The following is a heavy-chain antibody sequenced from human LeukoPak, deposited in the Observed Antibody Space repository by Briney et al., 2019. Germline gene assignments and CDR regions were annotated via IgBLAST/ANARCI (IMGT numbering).Heavy chain of an antibody. J-gene: IGHJ4*02. D-gene: IGHD6-13*01. CDR1: GFTFSSYG. Sequence: GGSLRLSCAASGFTFSSYGMHWVRQAPGKGLEWVAVISYDGSNKYYADSVKGRFTISRDNSKNTLYLQMNSLRAEDTAVYYCAKQEGSSWYRHFDYWGQGTLVTVSS. CDR2: ISYDGSNK. CDR3: AKQEGSSWYRHFDY. V-gene: IGHV3-30*18.